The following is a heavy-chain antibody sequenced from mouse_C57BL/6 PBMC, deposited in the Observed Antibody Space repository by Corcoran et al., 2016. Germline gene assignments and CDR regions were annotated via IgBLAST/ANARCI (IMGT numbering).Heavy chain of an antibody. CDR2: IYPGDGDT. CDR1: GYAFSSYW. Sequence: QVQLQKSGAELVDPEASMKISCKASGYAFSSYWMNWVKQRPGKGLEWIGQIYPGDGDTNYNGKFKGKATLTADKSSSTAYMQLSSLTSEDSAVYFCSRVAQAALDYWGQCTTLTVSS. CDR3: SRVAQAALDY. D-gene: IGHD3-2*02. V-gene: IGHV1-80*01. J-gene: IGHJ2*01.